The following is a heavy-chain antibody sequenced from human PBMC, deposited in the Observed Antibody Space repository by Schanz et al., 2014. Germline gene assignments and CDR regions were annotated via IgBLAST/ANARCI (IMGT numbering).Heavy chain of an antibody. Sequence: QVQLVDSGGGLVKPGGSLRLSCTASGFPFSDYFMAWIRQPPGRGLEWVSYIGNGGVTIYYADSVKGRFTISRDNSKRTIYLQMNSPRAEDTAVYYCAKDGPGGSGSYSADGGMDVWGQGTTVTVSS. V-gene: IGHV3-11*01. CDR1: GFPFSDYF. CDR3: AKDGPGGSGSYSADGGMDV. J-gene: IGHJ6*02. D-gene: IGHD3-10*01. CDR2: IGNGGVTI.